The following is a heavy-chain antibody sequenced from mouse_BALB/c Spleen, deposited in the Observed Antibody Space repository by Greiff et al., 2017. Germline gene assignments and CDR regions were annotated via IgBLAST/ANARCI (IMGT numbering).Heavy chain of an antibody. V-gene: IGHV5-17*02. CDR1: GFTFSSFG. D-gene: IGHD2-14*01. Sequence: EVQLVESGGGLVQPGGSRKLSCAASGFTFSSFGMHWVRQAPEKGLEWVAYISSGSSTIYYADTVKGRFTISRDNPKNTLFLQMTSLRSEDTAMYYCARSRYDVGYAMDYWGQGTSVTVSS. J-gene: IGHJ4*01. CDR3: ARSRYDVGYAMDY. CDR2: ISSGSSTI.